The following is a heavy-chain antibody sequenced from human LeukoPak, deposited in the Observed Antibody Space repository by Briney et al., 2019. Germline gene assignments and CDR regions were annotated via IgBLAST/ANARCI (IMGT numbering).Heavy chain of an antibody. D-gene: IGHD4-11*01. CDR3: ARDVSRNYDWFDP. CDR2: VNHSGST. J-gene: IGHJ5*02. CDR1: GGSFSGYY. Sequence: RPSETLSLTCAVYGGSFSGYYWSWIRQPPGKGLEWIGEVNHSGSTNYNPSLKSRVTISVDTSKNQFSLKLSSVTAADTAVYSWARDVSRNYDWFDPWAQETLVTVSS. V-gene: IGHV4-34*01.